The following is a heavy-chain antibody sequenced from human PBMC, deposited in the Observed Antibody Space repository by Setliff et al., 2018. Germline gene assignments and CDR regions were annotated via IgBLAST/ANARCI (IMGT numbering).Heavy chain of an antibody. D-gene: IGHD7-27*01. CDR3: GRDLNNLGFIDF. Sequence: GGSLRLSCAASGFTFSSFAMSWVRQAPGKRLEWVAVISYDGSKYHYSDSVKGRFTISRDRSRNTVELQMDSLRDEDTAVYYCGRDLNNLGFIDFWGHGTPVTVSS. CDR2: ISYDGSKY. J-gene: IGHJ4*01. V-gene: IGHV3-30-3*01. CDR1: GFTFSSFA.